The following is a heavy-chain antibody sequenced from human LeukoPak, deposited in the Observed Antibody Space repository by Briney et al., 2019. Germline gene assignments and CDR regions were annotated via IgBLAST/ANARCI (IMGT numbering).Heavy chain of an antibody. D-gene: IGHD2-21*01. CDR2: IYYSGST. Sequence: PSETLSLTCTVSGGSISSSSYYWGWIRQPPGKGLEWIGSIYYSGSTYYNPSLKSRVTISVDTSKNQFSLKLTSVTAADTAVYYCARGTLWWCSLWGQGTLVTVSS. V-gene: IGHV4-39*07. J-gene: IGHJ4*02. CDR3: ARGTLWWCSL. CDR1: GGSISSSSYY.